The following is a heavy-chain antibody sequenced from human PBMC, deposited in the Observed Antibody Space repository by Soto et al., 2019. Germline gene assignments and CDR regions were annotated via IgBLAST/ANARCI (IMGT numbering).Heavy chain of an antibody. D-gene: IGHD2-21*02. CDR2: IVVGSGNT. CDR1: GFTFTSSA. CDR3: AADPHIVVVTAIPPSFDY. Sequence: ASVKVSCKASGFTFTSSAVQWVRQARGQRLEWIGWIVVGSGNTNYAQKFQERVTITRDMSTSTAYMELSSLRSEDTAVYYCAADPHIVVVTAIPPSFDYWGQGTLVTV. J-gene: IGHJ4*02. V-gene: IGHV1-58*01.